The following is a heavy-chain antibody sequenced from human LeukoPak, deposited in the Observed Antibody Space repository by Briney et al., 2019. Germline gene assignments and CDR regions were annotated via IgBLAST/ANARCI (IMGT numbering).Heavy chain of an antibody. CDR1: GGTFSSYA. D-gene: IGHD1-1*01. V-gene: IGHV1-69*04. Sequence: GASVKVSCKASGGTFSSYAISWVRQAPGQGLEWMGRIIPILGIANYAQKFQGRVTITADKSTSTAYMELRSLRPDDTAVYYCVRDVGTSGTTGRNYYYYTMDVWGQGTTVTVSS. CDR3: VRDVGTSGTTGRNYYYYTMDV. CDR2: IIPILGIA. J-gene: IGHJ6*02.